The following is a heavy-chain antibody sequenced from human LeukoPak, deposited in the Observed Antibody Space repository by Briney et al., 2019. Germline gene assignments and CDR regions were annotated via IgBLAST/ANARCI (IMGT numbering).Heavy chain of an antibody. Sequence: ASVKVSCKVSGYTLTELSMHWVRQAPGKGLEWMGGFDPEDGETIYARKFQGRVTMTEDTSTDTAYMELSSLRSEDTAVYYCAAGYCSSTSCYAPHHDAFDIWGQGTMVTVSS. CDR2: FDPEDGET. CDR1: GYTLTELS. D-gene: IGHD2-2*01. CDR3: AAGYCSSTSCYAPHHDAFDI. V-gene: IGHV1-24*01. J-gene: IGHJ3*02.